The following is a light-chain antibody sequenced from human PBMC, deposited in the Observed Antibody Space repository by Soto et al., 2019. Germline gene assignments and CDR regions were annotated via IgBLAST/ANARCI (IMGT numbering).Light chain of an antibody. CDR1: SSDVGGYNY. CDR2: EVT. CDR3: SSYTPSSTL. J-gene: IGLJ2*01. V-gene: IGLV2-14*01. Sequence: QSALTQPASVSGSPGQSITISCTGTSSDVGGYNYVSWYQQYPGKAPKLMIYEVTNRPSGVSNRFSGSKSGNTASLTISGLQAEDEADYYCSSYTPSSTLFGGGTKLTVL.